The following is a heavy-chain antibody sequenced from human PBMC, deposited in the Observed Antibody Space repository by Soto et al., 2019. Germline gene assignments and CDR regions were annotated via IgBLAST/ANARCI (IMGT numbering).Heavy chain of an antibody. V-gene: IGHV3-53*04. J-gene: IGHJ5*02. D-gene: IGHD2-2*01. CDR3: AREVVVPAAGGIGWFDP. CDR2: IYSGGST. CDR1: GFTVSSNY. Sequence: GGSLRLSCAASGFTVSSNYMSWVRQAPGKGLEWVSVIYSGGSTYYADSVKGRFTISRHNSKNKLYLQMNSLRAEDTAVYYCAREVVVPAAGGIGWFDPWGQGTLVTVSS.